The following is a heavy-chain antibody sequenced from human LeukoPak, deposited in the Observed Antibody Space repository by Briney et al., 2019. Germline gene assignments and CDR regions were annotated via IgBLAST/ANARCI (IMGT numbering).Heavy chain of an antibody. CDR2: INHSGST. D-gene: IGHD3-3*01. V-gene: IGHV4-39*07. CDR1: GGSTSSSSYY. Sequence: PSETLSLTCTVSGGSTSSSSYYWSWIRQPPGKGLEWIGEINHSGSTNYNPSLKSRVTISVDTSKNQFSLKLSSVTAADTAVYYCARACDRFWSGYYHYWGQGTLVTVSS. CDR3: ARACDRFWSGYYHY. J-gene: IGHJ4*02.